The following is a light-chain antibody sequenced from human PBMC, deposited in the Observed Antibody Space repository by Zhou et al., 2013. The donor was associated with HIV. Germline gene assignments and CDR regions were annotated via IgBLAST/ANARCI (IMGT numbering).Light chain of an antibody. CDR2: GAS. Sequence: EIVLTQSPGTLSLSPGERATLSCRASQSVSSSYLVWYQQKPGQAPRLLIYGASSRATGIPDRFSGSGSGTDFTLTISRLEPEDFAVYYCQQYGSSPPTYTFGQGTKLEIK. V-gene: IGKV3-20*01. CDR3: QQYGSSPPTYT. J-gene: IGKJ2*01. CDR1: QSVSSSY.